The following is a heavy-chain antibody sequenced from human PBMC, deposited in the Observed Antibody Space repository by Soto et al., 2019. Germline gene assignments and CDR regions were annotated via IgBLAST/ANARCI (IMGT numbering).Heavy chain of an antibody. CDR1: GYSFTNYW. CDR3: ARHGRFDFWSADYYNHGMDI. D-gene: IGHD3-3*01. Sequence: GESLKISCKGSGYSFTNYWIGWVRQMPGKGLEWIGIIFPGDSDTRRSPSFQGQVTISADKSISTAFLQWSSLKASDTAIYYCARHGRFDFWSADYYNHGMDIWGQGTTVTVSS. V-gene: IGHV5-51*01. CDR2: IFPGDSDT. J-gene: IGHJ6*02.